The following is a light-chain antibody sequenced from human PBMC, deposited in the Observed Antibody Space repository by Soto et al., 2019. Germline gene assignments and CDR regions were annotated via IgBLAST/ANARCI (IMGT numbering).Light chain of an antibody. CDR3: NHYSNWWT. CDR1: QSVSSN. V-gene: IGKV3-15*01. CDR2: SAS. J-gene: IGKJ1*01. Sequence: EIVTAQSPATPSVSPGERATLSCRASQSVSSNLAWYQQKPGQSPRLLIYSASTRATGIPARFSGSGSGTEFTLTISGLQSDDFAVYYCNHYSNWWTFGQGTKVYIK.